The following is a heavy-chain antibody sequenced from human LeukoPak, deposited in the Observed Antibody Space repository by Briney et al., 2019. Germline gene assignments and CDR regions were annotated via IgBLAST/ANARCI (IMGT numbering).Heavy chain of an antibody. CDR2: IYYSGST. D-gene: IGHD6-6*01. Sequence: SETLSLTCTVSGGSISSYYWSWIRQPPGKGVEWVGYIYYSGSTNYNPSLKSRVTISVDTSKNQFSLKLSSVTAADTAVYYCAGGPYTAALDYWGQGTLVTVSS. V-gene: IGHV4-59*01. CDR3: AGGPYTAALDY. CDR1: GGSISSYY. J-gene: IGHJ4*02.